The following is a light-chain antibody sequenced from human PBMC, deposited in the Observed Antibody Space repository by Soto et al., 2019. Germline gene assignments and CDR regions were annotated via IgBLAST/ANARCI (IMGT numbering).Light chain of an antibody. J-gene: IGKJ2*01. CDR3: QQYANWPPYT. CDR2: TAS. Sequence: EIVLTQSPAALSASPGERVILSCKASQSVTFNLAWYQQKPGQAPRLLIHTASTRATGIPARFSGGGSGTEFTLTISSRQSEDFAVYFCQQYANWPPYTFGQGTKVEIK. CDR1: QSVTFN. V-gene: IGKV3-15*01.